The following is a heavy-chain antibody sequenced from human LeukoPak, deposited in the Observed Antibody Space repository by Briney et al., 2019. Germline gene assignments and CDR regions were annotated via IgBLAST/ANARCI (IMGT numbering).Heavy chain of an antibody. D-gene: IGHD2-2*01. V-gene: IGHV4-34*01. CDR1: GFTVGSNY. CDR3: ARVPGVTSFDY. CDR2: INHSGST. J-gene: IGHJ4*02. Sequence: GSLRLSCAASGFTVGSNYMSWVRQAPGKGLEWIGEINHSGSTNYNPSLKSRVTISVDTSKNQFSLKLSSVTAADTAVYYCARVPGVTSFDYWGQGTLVTVSS.